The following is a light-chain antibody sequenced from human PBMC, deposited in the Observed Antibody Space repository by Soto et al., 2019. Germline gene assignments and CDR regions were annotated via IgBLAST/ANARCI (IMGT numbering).Light chain of an antibody. CDR1: SSDIGGYNY. V-gene: IGLV2-14*03. Sequence: SALTQPASVSGSPGQSITISCTGSSSDIGGYNYVSWYQQHPGKAPQLMIYDVSYRPSGISDRFSGSKSGNTASLTISGLQPKDEADYYCSSYGASSTLFGGGTQLTVL. J-gene: IGLJ3*02. CDR3: SSYGASSTL. CDR2: DVS.